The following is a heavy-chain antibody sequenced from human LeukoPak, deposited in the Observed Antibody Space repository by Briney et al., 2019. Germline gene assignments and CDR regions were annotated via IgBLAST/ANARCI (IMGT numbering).Heavy chain of an antibody. CDR1: GFTFSGSA. CDR3: TRWLSRDAFDI. J-gene: IGHJ3*02. Sequence: GGSLRLSCAASGFTFSGSAMHWVRQASGKGLEWVGRIRSKANSYATAYAASVKGRFTISRDDSKNTAYLQMNSLKTEDTAVYHCTRWLSRDAFDIWGQGTMVTVSS. V-gene: IGHV3-73*01. CDR2: IRSKANSYAT. D-gene: IGHD2/OR15-2a*01.